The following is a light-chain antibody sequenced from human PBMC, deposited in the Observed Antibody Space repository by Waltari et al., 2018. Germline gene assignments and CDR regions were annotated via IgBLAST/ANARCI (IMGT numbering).Light chain of an antibody. CDR3: SSYASSK. CDR1: SSDIGGHNY. J-gene: IGLJ2*01. Sequence: QSALTQPASVPGSPGQTITIPGPGTSSDIGGHNYVSWYQQHPGKAPNLMIYDVVKRPSGVSNRFSGSKSGNTASLTISGLQAEDDAIYYCSSYASSKFGGGTKLTVL. CDR2: DVV. V-gene: IGLV2-14*01.